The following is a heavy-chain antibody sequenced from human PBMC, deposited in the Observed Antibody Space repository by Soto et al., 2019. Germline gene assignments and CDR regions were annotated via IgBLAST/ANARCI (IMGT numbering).Heavy chain of an antibody. CDR2: ISYDGSNK. V-gene: IGHV3-30*18. CDR3: AKGRFGVVIKEVFDP. CDR1: GFTFSSYG. Sequence: QAGGSLRLSCAASGFTFSSYGMHWVRQAPGKGLEWVAVISYDGSNKYYADSVKGRFTISRDNSKNTLYLQMNSLRAEDTAVYYCAKGRFGVVIKEVFDPWGQGTLVTVSS. J-gene: IGHJ5*02. D-gene: IGHD3-3*01.